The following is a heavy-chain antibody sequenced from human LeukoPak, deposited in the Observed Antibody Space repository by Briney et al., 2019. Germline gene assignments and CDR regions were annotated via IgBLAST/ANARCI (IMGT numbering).Heavy chain of an antibody. CDR1: GFTFSSYS. CDR2: ISSRSSNI. Sequence: GGSLRLSCAASGFTFSSYSMNWVHQAPGKGLEWVSYISSRSSNIYYADSVKGRFTISRDNAKNSLQMNSLRDEDTAVYYCANGGRIFGVVTPLVGWGQGTLVTVSS. J-gene: IGHJ4*02. D-gene: IGHD3-3*01. CDR3: ANGGRIFGVVTPLVG. V-gene: IGHV3-48*02.